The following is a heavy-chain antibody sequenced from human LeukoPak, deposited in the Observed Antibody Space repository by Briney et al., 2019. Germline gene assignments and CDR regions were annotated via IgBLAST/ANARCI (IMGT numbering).Heavy chain of an antibody. D-gene: IGHD4-23*01. CDR3: TRGWLAETTVVTPYNY. Sequence: GGSLRLSCAASGFIFTSYSMNWVRQAPGKGLEWVSYISSSSSTIYYADSVKGRFTISRDNAKNSLSLQVNSLRDEDTAVYYCTRGWLAETTVVTPYNYWGQGTLVTVSS. V-gene: IGHV3-48*02. J-gene: IGHJ4*02. CDR1: GFIFTSYS. CDR2: ISSSSSTI.